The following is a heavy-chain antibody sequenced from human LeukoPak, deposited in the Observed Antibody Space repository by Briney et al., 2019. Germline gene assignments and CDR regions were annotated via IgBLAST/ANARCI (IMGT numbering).Heavy chain of an antibody. J-gene: IGHJ4*02. V-gene: IGHV5-51*01. CDR1: GYIFTSYW. CDR2: IYPSDSDT. D-gene: IGHD3-22*01. CDR3: ARRDYYDSSGYFFDY. Sequence: GESLKISCKGSGYIFTSYWIGWVRQLPGKGLEWMGIIYPSDSDTRYSPSFQGQVTISADKSIGTAYLQWSSLKASDTAMYYCARRDYYDSSGYFFDYWGQGTLVTVSS.